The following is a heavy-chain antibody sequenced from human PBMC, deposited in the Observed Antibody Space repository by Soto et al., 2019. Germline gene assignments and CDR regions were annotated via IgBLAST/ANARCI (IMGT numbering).Heavy chain of an antibody. V-gene: IGHV3-48*03. D-gene: IGHD3-9*01. J-gene: IGHJ3*01. CDR1: GFTFSSYE. Sequence: GGSLRLSCAASGFTFSSYEMNWVRQAPGKGLEWVSYISSSGSTIYYADSVKGRFTISRDNAKNSLYLQMNSLRAEDTAVYYCARDRYDILTGYYHDAFDVWGRGTMVTVSS. CDR2: ISSSGSTI. CDR3: ARDRYDILTGYYHDAFDV.